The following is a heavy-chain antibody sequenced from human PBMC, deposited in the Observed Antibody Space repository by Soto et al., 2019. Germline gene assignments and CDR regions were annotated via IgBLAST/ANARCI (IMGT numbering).Heavy chain of an antibody. CDR3: VKFRGRAYPYYYMDV. V-gene: IGHV3-23*01. J-gene: IGHJ6*03. CDR1: GFTFRTYG. D-gene: IGHD3-10*01. CDR2: GGSGGSR. Sequence: GGSLRLSCVTSGFTFRTYGMTWVRQDPGKGLEWVSYGGSGGSRYYAESVKGRFTISRDNSKNTLSLEMNSLRAEDTATYYCVKFRGRAYPYYYMDVWGKGTTVTVSS.